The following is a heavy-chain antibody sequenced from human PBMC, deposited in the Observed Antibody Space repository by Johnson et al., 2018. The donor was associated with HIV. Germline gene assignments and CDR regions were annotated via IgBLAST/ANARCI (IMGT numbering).Heavy chain of an antibody. V-gene: IGHV3-20*01. Sequence: VQLVESGGGVVRPGGSLRLSCATSGFTFDDYGMSWVRQAPGKGLEWVSGLNWNGGNRGYADSVKGRFTISRDNAKNSLYLQMNSLRAEDTALYDGARVSRLGDIAVLSDAFDIWGQGTLVTVSS. CDR3: ARVSRLGDIAVLSDAFDI. J-gene: IGHJ3*02. CDR2: LNWNGGNR. D-gene: IGHD6-19*01. CDR1: GFTFDDYG.